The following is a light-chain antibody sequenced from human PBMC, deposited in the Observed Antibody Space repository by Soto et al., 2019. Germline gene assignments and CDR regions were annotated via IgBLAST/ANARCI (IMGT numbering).Light chain of an antibody. J-gene: IGKJ2*01. V-gene: IGKV1-16*01. CDR3: QQYNTYPYT. Sequence: DIKMTQSPSSLSASVGDRVTITCRASQGVNNYLAWFQQHPGKSPKSLIFAASNLQSGVPSRFSGSGSGADFPLTISGLQPEDSATYYCQQYNTYPYTFGQGTKLDIK. CDR2: AAS. CDR1: QGVNNY.